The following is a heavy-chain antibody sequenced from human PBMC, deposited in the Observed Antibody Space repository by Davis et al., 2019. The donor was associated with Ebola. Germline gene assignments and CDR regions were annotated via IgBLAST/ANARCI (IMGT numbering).Heavy chain of an antibody. CDR1: GFSFSSDA. Sequence: GESLKISCAASGFSFSSDAMSWVRQAPGKGLEWVSSISSSSAYIVYTDSVRGRFTISRDNAKNTLYLEMNSLRAEDTAIYYCVVDMTTVVTGAFDIWGQGTMVTVS. CDR3: VVDMTTVVTGAFDI. V-gene: IGHV3-21*01. J-gene: IGHJ3*02. CDR2: ISSSSAYI. D-gene: IGHD4-23*01.